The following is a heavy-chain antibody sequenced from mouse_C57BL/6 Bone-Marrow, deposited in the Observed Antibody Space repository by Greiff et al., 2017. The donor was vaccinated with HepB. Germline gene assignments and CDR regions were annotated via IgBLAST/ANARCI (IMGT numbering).Heavy chain of an antibody. J-gene: IGHJ3*01. CDR1: GFTFSDYY. Sequence: EVKLVESGGGLVQPGGSLKLSCAASGFTFSDYYMYWVRQTPEKRLEWVAYISNGGGSTYYPDTVKGRFTISRDNAKNTLYLQMSRLKSEDTAMYYCARHGVRAHPWFAYWGQGTLVTVSA. D-gene: IGHD3-3*01. V-gene: IGHV5-12*01. CDR3: ARHGVRAHPWFAY. CDR2: ISNGGGST.